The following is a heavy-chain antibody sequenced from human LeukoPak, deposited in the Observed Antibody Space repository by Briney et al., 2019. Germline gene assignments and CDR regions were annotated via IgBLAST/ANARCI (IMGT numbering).Heavy chain of an antibody. J-gene: IGHJ3*02. V-gene: IGHV4-30-4*01. Sequence: SQTLSLTCTVSGGSISSGDYYWSWIRQPPGKGLEWIGYIYYSGSTYYNPSLKSRVTISVDTSKNQFSLKLSSVTAADTAVYYCASDISYYYDSSGYLPGAFDIWGQGTMVTVSS. CDR3: ASDISYYYDSSGYLPGAFDI. D-gene: IGHD3-22*01. CDR1: GGSISSGDYY. CDR2: IYYSGST.